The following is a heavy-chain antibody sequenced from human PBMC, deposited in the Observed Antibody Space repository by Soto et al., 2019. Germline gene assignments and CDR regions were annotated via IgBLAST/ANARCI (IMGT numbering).Heavy chain of an antibody. J-gene: IGHJ4*02. CDR1: GFTFSSYW. CDR2: INGDGSST. Sequence: EVQLVESGGGLVQPGGSLRLSCAASGFTFSSYWMHWVRQAPGKGLVWVSRINGDGSSTSYADSVKGRFTISRDNAKNTLYLQMNSLRAEDTAVYYCARPRPYCGGDCPDSWGQGTLVTVSS. D-gene: IGHD2-21*02. CDR3: ARPRPYCGGDCPDS. V-gene: IGHV3-74*01.